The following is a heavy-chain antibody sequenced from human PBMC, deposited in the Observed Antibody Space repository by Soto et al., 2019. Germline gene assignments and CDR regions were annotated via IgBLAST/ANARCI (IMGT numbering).Heavy chain of an antibody. CDR2: IYYSGNA. J-gene: IGHJ4*02. CDR3: ARYGAGYRFDY. D-gene: IGHD4-17*01. Sequence: QVQLQESGPGLVKPSQTLSLTCTVSGASISGGGHHWSWIRQHPGKALEWIGYIYYSGNAYYNPSLKSRATISIDPSKNQFSLNLKSVTAADTAVYFCARYGAGYRFDYWGLGTLVTVST. V-gene: IGHV4-31*03. CDR1: GASISGGGHH.